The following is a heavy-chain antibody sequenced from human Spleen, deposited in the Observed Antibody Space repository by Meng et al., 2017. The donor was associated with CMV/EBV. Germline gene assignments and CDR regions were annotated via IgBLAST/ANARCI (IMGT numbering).Heavy chain of an antibody. Sequence: GESLKISCAASGFTFSSYEMNWVRQAPGKGLEWVSYISSSGSTIYYADSVKGRFTISRDNAKNTLYLQMNSLRAEDTAVYYFARDLLPYYYGSGSYYKPLGGYWGQGTLVTVSS. V-gene: IGHV3-48*03. J-gene: IGHJ4*02. CDR3: ARDLLPYYYGSGSYYKPLGGY. CDR1: GFTFSSYE. CDR2: ISSSGSTI. D-gene: IGHD3-10*01.